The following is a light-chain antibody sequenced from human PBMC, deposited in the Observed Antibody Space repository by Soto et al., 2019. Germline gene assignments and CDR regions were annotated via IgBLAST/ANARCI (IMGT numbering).Light chain of an antibody. CDR1: SSDVGGYNY. CDR2: DVS. J-gene: IGLJ1*01. Sequence: QSALTQPASVSGSPGQSITISCTGTSSDVGGYNYVSWYQQHPGKAPKLMIYDVSDRPSGVSNRFSGSKSGNTASLTTSGLQAEDEADYYCCSYTSRSTPNYVLGIGTKLTVL. V-gene: IGLV2-14*01. CDR3: CSYTSRSTPNYV.